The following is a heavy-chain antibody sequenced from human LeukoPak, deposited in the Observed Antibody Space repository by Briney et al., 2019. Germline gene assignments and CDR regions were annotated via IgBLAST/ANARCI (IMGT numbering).Heavy chain of an antibody. V-gene: IGHV4-59*01. J-gene: IGHJ5*02. CDR2: IYYSGST. CDR3: ARFRNDFWSGYYP. Sequence: SETLSLTCTVSGGSISSYYWSWIRQPPGKGLEWIGYIYYSGSTNYNPSLKSRVTISVDTSKNQFSLKLSSVTAADTAVYYCARFRNDFWSGYYPWGQGTLVTVSS. CDR1: GGSISSYY. D-gene: IGHD3-3*01.